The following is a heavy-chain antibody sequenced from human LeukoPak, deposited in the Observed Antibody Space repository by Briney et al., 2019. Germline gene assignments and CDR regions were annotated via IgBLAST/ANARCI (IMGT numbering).Heavy chain of an antibody. Sequence: ASVKVSCKASGYTFTSYDINWVRQATGQGLEWMGWMNPNSGNTGYAQKFQGRVTMTRNTSISTAYMELSSLRSEDTAVYYCARGWFGEYTTYYYYYYMDVWGKGTTVTVSS. V-gene: IGHV1-8*01. CDR2: MNPNSGNT. J-gene: IGHJ6*03. CDR1: GYTFTSYD. D-gene: IGHD3-10*01. CDR3: ARGWFGEYTTYYYYYYMDV.